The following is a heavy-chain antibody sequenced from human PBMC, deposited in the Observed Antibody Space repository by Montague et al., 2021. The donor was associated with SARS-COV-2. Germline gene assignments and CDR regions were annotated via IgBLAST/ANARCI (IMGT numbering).Heavy chain of an antibody. CDR3: AKDAYYDFWSGWYFDL. J-gene: IGHJ2*01. D-gene: IGHD3-3*01. CDR1: GFTFSNYA. Sequence: YLRLSCAASGFTFSNYAMNWVRQAPGKGLEWVSAISGSGGSTYYADSVKGRFTISRDNSKNTLYLQMNSLRAEDAAVYYCAKDAYYDFWSGWYFDLWGRGTLGTGSS. CDR2: ISGSGGST. V-gene: IGHV3-23*01.